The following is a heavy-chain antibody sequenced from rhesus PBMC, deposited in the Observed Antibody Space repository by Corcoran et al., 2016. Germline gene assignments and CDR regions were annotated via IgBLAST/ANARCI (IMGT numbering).Heavy chain of an antibody. CDR3: ARDRVFDY. V-gene: IGHV4-76*01. CDR2: IYGSSGST. CDR1: GGSISSGYD. J-gene: IGHJ4*01. Sequence: QVQLQESGPGVVKPSETLSLTCAVSGGSISSGYDWSWIRQPPGKGLEWIGYIYGSSGSTNYNPYLKNLVTIAKDASKNQFSLKLSSVTAADTAVYYCARDRVFDYWGQGVLVTVSS.